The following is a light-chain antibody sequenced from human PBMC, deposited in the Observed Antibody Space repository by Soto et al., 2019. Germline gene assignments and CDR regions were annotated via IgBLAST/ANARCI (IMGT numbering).Light chain of an antibody. CDR2: GAS. Sequence: DIVLTQSPGTLSLSPGEGATLSCRASQSVSSNYLSWFQQKPGQAPRLLIYGASNRAAGIPDRFSGSGSGTYFTLTISRLETEDFAVYYCQQYGNSPLTFGPGTKVDTK. CDR3: QQYGNSPLT. V-gene: IGKV3-20*01. CDR1: QSVSSNY. J-gene: IGKJ3*01.